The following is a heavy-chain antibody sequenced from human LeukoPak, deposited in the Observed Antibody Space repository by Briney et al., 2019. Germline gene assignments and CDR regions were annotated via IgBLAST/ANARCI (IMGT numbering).Heavy chain of an antibody. CDR2: LYTDGTT. J-gene: IGHJ6*02. Sequence: GESLRPSCAASGFSVSGHYMSWVRQAPGKGLEWVSILYTDGTTYYADSVRGRFTISRDSSTNTLYLQMSSLRADDTAVYFCARDRPYYDKGDMDVWGQGTMVTVSS. D-gene: IGHD3-22*01. CDR1: GFSVSGHY. V-gene: IGHV3-53*01. CDR3: ARDRPYYDKGDMDV.